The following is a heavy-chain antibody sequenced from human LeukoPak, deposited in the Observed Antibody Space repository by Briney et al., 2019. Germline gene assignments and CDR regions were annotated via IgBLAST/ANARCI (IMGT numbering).Heavy chain of an antibody. D-gene: IGHD5-24*01. CDR3: ARGDGFTLDF. CDR1: GYTFSVYA. CDR2: ARAGPTET. J-gene: IGHJ4*02. Sequence: ASAKVSCKASGYTFSVYAVHWVRQAPGQSLEWMGWARAGPTETPYSQKFQGRVTITRDASANIAYMELTSLRSEDTAVYYCARGDGFTLDFWGQGTPVTVSS. V-gene: IGHV1-3*01.